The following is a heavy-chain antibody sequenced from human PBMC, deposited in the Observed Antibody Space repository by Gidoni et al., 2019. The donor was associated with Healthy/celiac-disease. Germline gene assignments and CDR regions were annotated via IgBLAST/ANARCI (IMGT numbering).Heavy chain of an antibody. D-gene: IGHD3-10*01. J-gene: IGHJ5*02. V-gene: IGHV4-34*01. CDR3: ARTYGSGSLLGWFDP. CDR1: GGSFSGYY. CDR2: INHSGST. Sequence: QVQLQQWGAGLLKPSETLSLTCAVYGGSFSGYYWSWIRQPPGKGLEWIGEINHSGSTNYNPSLKSRVTISVDTSKNQFSLKLSSVTAADTAVYYCARTYGSGSLLGWFDPWGQGTLVTVSS.